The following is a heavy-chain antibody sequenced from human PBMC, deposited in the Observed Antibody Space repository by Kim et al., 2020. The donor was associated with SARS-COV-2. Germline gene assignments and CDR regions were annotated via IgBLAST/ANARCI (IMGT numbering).Heavy chain of an antibody. CDR3: ARQTQGVRGVRRIDP. V-gene: IGHV4-39*01. Sequence: SETLSLTCTVSGGSISSSSYYWGWIRQPPGKGLEWIGSIYYSGSTYYNPSLKSRVTISVDTSKNQFSLKLSSVTAADTAVYYCARQTQGVRGVRRIDPWGQGTLVTVSS. CDR1: GGSISSSSYY. D-gene: IGHD3-10*01. CDR2: IYYSGST. J-gene: IGHJ5*02.